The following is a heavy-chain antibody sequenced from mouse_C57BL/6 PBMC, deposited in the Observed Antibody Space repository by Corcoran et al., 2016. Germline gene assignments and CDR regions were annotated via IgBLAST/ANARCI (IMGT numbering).Heavy chain of an antibody. CDR2: IYWDDDK. CDR3: ARSKDWNYDV. J-gene: IGHJ1*03. CDR1: GFSLSTSGMG. Sequence: QVTLKESRPGILQSSKTPSLTCSFSGFSLSTSGMGVSWIRQPSGKGLEWLAHIYWDDDKRYNPSLKSRLTISKDTSRNQVFLKITSVDTADTATYYCARSKDWNYDVWGTGTTVTVS. D-gene: IGHD1-3*01. V-gene: IGHV8-12*01.